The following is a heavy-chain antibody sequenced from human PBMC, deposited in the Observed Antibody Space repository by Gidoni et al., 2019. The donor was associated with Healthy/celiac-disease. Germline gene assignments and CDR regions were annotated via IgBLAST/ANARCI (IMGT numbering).Heavy chain of an antibody. Sequence: QVQLQQWGAGLFKPSETLSLTCAVYGGSFSGYYWSWIRQPPGKGLEWIGEINHSGSTNYNPSLKSRVTISVDTSKNQFSLKLSSVTAADTAVYYCARRVGLLGWFDPWGQGTLVTVSS. CDR2: INHSGST. CDR1: GGSFSGYY. D-gene: IGHD2-15*01. V-gene: IGHV4-34*01. CDR3: ARRVGLLGWFDP. J-gene: IGHJ5*02.